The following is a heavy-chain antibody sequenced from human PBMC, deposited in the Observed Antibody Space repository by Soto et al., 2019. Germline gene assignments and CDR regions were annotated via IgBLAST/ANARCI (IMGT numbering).Heavy chain of an antibody. V-gene: IGHV1-18*01. Sequence: QVQLVQSGAEVKKPGASVKVSCKASGYTFTSYGISWVRQAPGQGLEWMGWISAYNGNTNYAQKLQGRVTMTTDTSKSTAYMELRSLRSDDTAVYYCARGLLWFGELEFDAFDIWGQGTMVTVSS. D-gene: IGHD3-10*01. J-gene: IGHJ3*02. CDR3: ARGLLWFGELEFDAFDI. CDR2: ISAYNGNT. CDR1: GYTFTSYG.